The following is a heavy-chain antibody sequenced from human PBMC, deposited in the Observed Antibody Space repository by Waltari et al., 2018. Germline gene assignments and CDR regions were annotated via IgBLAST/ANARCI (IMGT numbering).Heavy chain of an antibody. D-gene: IGHD6-6*01. V-gene: IGHV4-61*02. CDR3: ARVSGSSALDY. J-gene: IGHJ4*02. CDR2: IYTSGST. Sequence: SWIRQPAGKGLEWIGRIYTSGSTNYNPSLKSRVTISVDTSKNQFSLKLSSVTAADTAVYYCARVSGSSALDYWGQGTLVTVSS.